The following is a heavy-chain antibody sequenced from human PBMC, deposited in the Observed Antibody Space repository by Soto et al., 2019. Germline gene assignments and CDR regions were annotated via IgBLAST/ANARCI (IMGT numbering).Heavy chain of an antibody. Sequence: QVQLVQSGAEVKTPGSSVKVPCKASGGSFTTYSISWVRQPPGQGLEWMGGIIPISGTAKYAQKFQGRVTSTADKYTTTADMDLSSLRFEDTAVYYCARGVGRTVRGVNLYYYYAMDVWGQGTPVTVPS. V-gene: IGHV1-69*06. CDR1: GGSFTTYS. CDR3: ARGVGRTVRGVNLYYYYAMDV. J-gene: IGHJ6*02. D-gene: IGHD3-10*01. CDR2: IIPISGTA.